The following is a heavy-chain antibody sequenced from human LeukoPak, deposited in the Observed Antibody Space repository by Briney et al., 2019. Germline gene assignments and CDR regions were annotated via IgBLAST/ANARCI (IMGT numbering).Heavy chain of an antibody. V-gene: IGHV3-23*01. J-gene: IGHJ4*02. D-gene: IGHD3-10*01. CDR2: ISGNGYST. CDR1: GFTFDRYS. CDR3: ARDLLWLGESSVG. Sequence: GGSLRLSCAASGFTFDRYSMNWVRQAPGRGLEWVSTISGNGYSTFYADSVKGRFTISRDNSNNTLYLQMNALRADDAALYYCARDLLWLGESSVGWGQGSLVTVSS.